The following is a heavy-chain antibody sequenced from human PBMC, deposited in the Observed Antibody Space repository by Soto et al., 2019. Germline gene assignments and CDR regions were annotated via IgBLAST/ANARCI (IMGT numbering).Heavy chain of an antibody. D-gene: IGHD5-18*01. Sequence: PGGSLRLSCTASGFTFGDYAMSWFRQAPGKGMEWVGFIRSKAYGGTTEYAASVKGRFTISRDDSKSIAYLQMNSLKTEDTAVYYCTRDSVDTAIVSYYYGMDFWGQGTTVTVSS. J-gene: IGHJ6*02. CDR2: IRSKAYGGTT. CDR1: GFTFGDYA. V-gene: IGHV3-49*03. CDR3: TRDSVDTAIVSYYYGMDF.